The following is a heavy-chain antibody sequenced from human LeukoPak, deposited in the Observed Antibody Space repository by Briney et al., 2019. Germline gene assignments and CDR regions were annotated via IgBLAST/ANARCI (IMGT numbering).Heavy chain of an antibody. J-gene: IGHJ6*02. Sequence: SETLSLTCSVSGGSISNYYWSWIRQPPGKGLEWIGYIYYSGSTNYNPSLKGRVTISVDTSKNQFSLKLSSVTAADTAVYYCARGVVVVPAARYYYYYGMDVWGQGTTVTVSS. CDR1: GGSISNYY. CDR3: ARGVVVVPAARYYYYYGMDV. V-gene: IGHV4-59*01. D-gene: IGHD2-2*01. CDR2: IYYSGST.